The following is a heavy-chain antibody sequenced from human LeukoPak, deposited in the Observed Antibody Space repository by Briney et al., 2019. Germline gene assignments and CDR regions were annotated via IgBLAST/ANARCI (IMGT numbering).Heavy chain of an antibody. D-gene: IGHD3-22*01. CDR1: GFSFSNYD. J-gene: IGHJ4*02. Sequence: GGSLRLCCAASGFSFSNYDMHWVRQAPGKGLEWVAVISYDGSNKYYADSVKGRFTISRDNSKNTVYLQMNSLRAEDTAVYYCAGGDSSGYPGRYWGQGTLVTVSS. V-gene: IGHV3-30*03. CDR3: AGGDSSGYPGRY. CDR2: ISYDGSNK.